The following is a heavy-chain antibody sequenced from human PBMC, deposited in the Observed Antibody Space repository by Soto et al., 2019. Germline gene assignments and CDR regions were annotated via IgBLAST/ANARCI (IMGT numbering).Heavy chain of an antibody. D-gene: IGHD3-9*01. CDR1: GDSISTANYY. V-gene: IGHV4-61*01. Sequence: KTSETLSLTWTVSGDSISTANYYWSWLRQPPGKGLEWIGYVSYSGSTNYNPSLKSRVTISVDTSKSQFSLKLSSVTAADTAVYYCARLGVLRYFDWSIPYWGHGTLVTVSS. CDR2: VSYSGST. CDR3: ARLGVLRYFDWSIPY. J-gene: IGHJ4*01.